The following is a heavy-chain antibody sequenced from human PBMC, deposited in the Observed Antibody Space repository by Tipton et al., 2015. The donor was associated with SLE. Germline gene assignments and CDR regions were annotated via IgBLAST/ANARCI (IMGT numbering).Heavy chain of an antibody. D-gene: IGHD3-22*01. CDR1: GGSISSGGYY. Sequence: GLVKPSQTLSLTCTVSGGSISSGGYYWSWIRQHPGKGLEWIGYIYYSGSTYYNPSLKSRVTISVDTSKNQFSLKLSSVTAADTAVYYCARDGSSGYYFDYWGQGTLVTVSS. CDR2: IYYSGST. J-gene: IGHJ4*02. CDR3: ARDGSSGYYFDY. V-gene: IGHV4-31*03.